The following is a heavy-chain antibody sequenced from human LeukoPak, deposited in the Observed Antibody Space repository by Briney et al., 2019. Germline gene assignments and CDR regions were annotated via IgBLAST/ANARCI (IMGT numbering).Heavy chain of an antibody. CDR1: GFTLSNYA. J-gene: IGHJ4*02. CDR2: ISWNSGSI. Sequence: QAGGSLRLSCAASGFTLSNYAMSWVRQAPGKGLEWVSGISWNSGSIGYADSVKGRFTISRDNAKNSLYLQMNSLRAEDMALYYCAKSRFVTMVRGVIGFGYFDYWGQGTLVTVSS. D-gene: IGHD3-10*01. CDR3: AKSRFVTMVRGVIGFGYFDY. V-gene: IGHV3-9*03.